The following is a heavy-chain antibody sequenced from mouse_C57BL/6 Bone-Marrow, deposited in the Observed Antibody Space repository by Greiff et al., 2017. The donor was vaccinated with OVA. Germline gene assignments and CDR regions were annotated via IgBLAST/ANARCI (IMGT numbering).Heavy chain of an antibody. V-gene: IGHV1-69*01. J-gene: IGHJ2*01. Sequence: QVRLQQSGAELVMPGASVKLSCKASGYTFTSYWMHWVKQRPGQGLEWIGEIDPSDSYTNYNQKFKGKSTLTVDKSSSTAYMQLSSLTSEDSAVYYCAKGLTGTFDYWGQGTTLTVSS. CDR1: GYTFTSYW. CDR2: IDPSDSYT. D-gene: IGHD4-1*01. CDR3: AKGLTGTFDY.